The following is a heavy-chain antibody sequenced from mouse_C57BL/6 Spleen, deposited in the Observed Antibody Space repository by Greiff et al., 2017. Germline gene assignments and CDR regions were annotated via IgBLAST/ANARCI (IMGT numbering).Heavy chain of an antibody. D-gene: IGHD1-1*01. CDR1: GFTFTSYW. J-gene: IGHJ4*01. V-gene: IGHV1-64*01. Sequence: QVQLQQPGAELVKPGASVKLSCKASGFTFTSYWMPWVKQRPGQGLEWIGMIHPNSGSTNYNEKFKSKATLTVDKSSSTAYMQLSSLTSEDSAVYYCARPYGSSYLYAMDYWGQGTSVTVSS. CDR3: ARPYGSSYLYAMDY. CDR2: IHPNSGST.